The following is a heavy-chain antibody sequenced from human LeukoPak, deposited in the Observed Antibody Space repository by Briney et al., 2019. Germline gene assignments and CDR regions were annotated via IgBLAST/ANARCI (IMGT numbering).Heavy chain of an antibody. J-gene: IGHJ5*02. CDR1: GFTFSRYN. CDR3: ARGNSGSYSQDWFDP. CDR2: ITSSSIYK. Sequence: PGGSLRLSCATSGFTFSRYNMNWVRQAPGKGLEWVSSITSSSIYKYYADSMKGRFTISRDNAKNSLYLQMNSLRDDDMALYYCARGNSGSYSQDWFDPWGQGTLVTVSS. D-gene: IGHD1-26*01. V-gene: IGHV3-21*04.